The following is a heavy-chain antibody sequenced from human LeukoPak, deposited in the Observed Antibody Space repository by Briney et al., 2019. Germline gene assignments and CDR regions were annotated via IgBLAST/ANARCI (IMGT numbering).Heavy chain of an antibody. J-gene: IGHJ4*02. D-gene: IGHD5-12*01. Sequence: ASVKVSCKASGYTFTSYGISWVRQAPGQGLEWMGWISAYNGNTNYAQKLQGRVTMTTDTSTSTAYMELRSLRSDDTAVYYCARAGRVATWYYFGYWGQGTLVTVSS. CDR1: GYTFTSYG. CDR3: ARAGRVATWYYFGY. CDR2: ISAYNGNT. V-gene: IGHV1-18*01.